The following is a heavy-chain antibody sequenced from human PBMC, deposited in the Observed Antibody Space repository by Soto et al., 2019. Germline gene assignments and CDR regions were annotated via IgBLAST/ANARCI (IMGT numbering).Heavy chain of an antibody. CDR3: ARICTAMAKGLGMEV. CDR2: IDWDDDK. J-gene: IGHJ6*01. D-gene: IGHD5-18*01. V-gene: IGHV2-70*01. Sequence: SGTTLVNPTQTLTLTCTFSGFSVSTGGMCGSWIRQPPGKALEWLALIDWDDDKYYSTSLKTRLTISKDTSKNQVVLTMTNMDPVDTATYYCARICTAMAKGLGMEVLGQETTVNVSS. CDR1: GFSVSTGGMC.